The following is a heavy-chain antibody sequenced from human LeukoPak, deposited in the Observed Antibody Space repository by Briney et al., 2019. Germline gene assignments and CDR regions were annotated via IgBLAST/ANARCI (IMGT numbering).Heavy chain of an antibody. CDR3: ARGCRIVGVTGNLDY. Sequence: SETLSLTCAGYRVSFSGYNWSWPRQPPGKGLEWIGEINHSVSTNYNPSLKSRVTISVDTSKNEFSLKLSSVTAEHEAVYHCARGCRIVGVTGNLDYWGQGTLVTVSS. CDR2: INHSVST. D-gene: IGHD1-26*01. V-gene: IGHV4-34*01. CDR1: RVSFSGYN. J-gene: IGHJ4*02.